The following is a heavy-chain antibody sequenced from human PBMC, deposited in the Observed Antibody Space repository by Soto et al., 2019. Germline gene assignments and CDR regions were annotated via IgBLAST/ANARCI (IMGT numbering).Heavy chain of an antibody. D-gene: IGHD3-22*01. Sequence: QVQLVQSGAEVKKPGASVKVSCKASGYTFTSYAMYWVRQAPGQRLEWMGWINAGNGNTKYSQMFQGRVTITRDTSASTAYMELSSLRSEDTAVYYCASSYYYDSSGYSSLYYYYGMDVWGQGTTVTVSS. CDR3: ASSYYYDSSGYSSLYYYYGMDV. J-gene: IGHJ6*02. CDR2: INAGNGNT. CDR1: GYTFTSYA. V-gene: IGHV1-3*01.